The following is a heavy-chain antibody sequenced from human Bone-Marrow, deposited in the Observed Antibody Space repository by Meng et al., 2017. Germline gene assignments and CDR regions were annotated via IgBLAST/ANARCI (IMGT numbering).Heavy chain of an antibody. CDR3: AKDTWHYGDYLDAAFDI. D-gene: IGHD4-17*01. Sequence: SLKISCAVSGFTFDDSAMHWVRQAPGKGLEWVSGISWNSGSIGYADSVKGRFTISRDNAKNSLYLQMNSLRAEDTALYYCAKDTWHYGDYLDAAFDIWGQGTMVTVSS. J-gene: IGHJ3*02. CDR1: GFTFDDSA. V-gene: IGHV3-9*01. CDR2: ISWNSGSI.